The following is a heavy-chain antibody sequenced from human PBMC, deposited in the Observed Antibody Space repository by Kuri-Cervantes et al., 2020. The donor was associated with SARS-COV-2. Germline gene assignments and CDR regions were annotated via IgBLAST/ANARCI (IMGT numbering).Heavy chain of an antibody. V-gene: IGHV3-30-3*01. CDR3: ARDMSIAAAGTDY. CDR2: ISYDGSNK. Sequence: GESLKISCAASGFTFSSYWMSWVRQAPGKGLEWVAVISYDGSNKYYADSVKGRFTISRDNSKNTLYLQMNSLRAEDTAVYYCARDMSIAAAGTDYWGQGTLVTVSS. D-gene: IGHD6-13*01. J-gene: IGHJ4*02. CDR1: GFTFSSYW.